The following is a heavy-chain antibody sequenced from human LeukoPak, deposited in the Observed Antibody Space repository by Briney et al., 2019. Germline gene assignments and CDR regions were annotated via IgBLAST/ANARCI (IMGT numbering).Heavy chain of an antibody. Sequence: GGSLRLSCAASGFTFSSYGMHWVRQAPGKGLEWVAVISYDGSNKYYADSVKGRFTISRDNSKNTLYLQMNSLRAEDTAVYYCAKPLVVAALDYWGQGTLVTVSS. CDR1: GFTFSSYG. D-gene: IGHD2-15*01. J-gene: IGHJ4*02. CDR3: AKPLVVAALDY. CDR2: ISYDGSNK. V-gene: IGHV3-30*18.